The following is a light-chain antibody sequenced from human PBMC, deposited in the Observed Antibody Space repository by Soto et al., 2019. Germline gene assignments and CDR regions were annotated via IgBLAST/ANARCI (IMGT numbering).Light chain of an antibody. CDR1: QSVSSSY. J-gene: IGKJ1*01. CDR2: GAS. Sequence: EIVLTQSPGTLSLSPGERATFSCRASQSVSSSYIAWYQQKRGQAPRLLISGASTRAADIPDRFSGSGSGTVFTLTINILEPDDFAVYYCHQYGNSPQTFGQGTKVDIK. V-gene: IGKV3-20*01. CDR3: HQYGNSPQT.